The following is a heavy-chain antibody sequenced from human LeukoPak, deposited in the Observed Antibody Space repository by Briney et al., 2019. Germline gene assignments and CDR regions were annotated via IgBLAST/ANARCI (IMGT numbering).Heavy chain of an antibody. V-gene: IGHV3-64D*06. CDR1: GFDFSSFA. CDR2: IRNNGENT. Sequence: GGSLRLSCSASGFDFSSFAMHWVRQAPGKGLQYVSVIRNNGENTDYTDSVKGRFTISRDNSKNTLYLQMNSLRPEDTAVYYCVKVRVGGGWYGYYFENWGQETLVTVSS. CDR3: VKVRVGGGWYGYYFEN. D-gene: IGHD5-24*01. J-gene: IGHJ4*02.